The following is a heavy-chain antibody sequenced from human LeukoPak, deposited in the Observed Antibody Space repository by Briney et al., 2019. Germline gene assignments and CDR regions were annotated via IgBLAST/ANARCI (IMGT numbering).Heavy chain of an antibody. D-gene: IGHD3-10*01. Sequence: GGSLRLSCAASGFTFSGYEMNWVRQAPGKGLEWVSYISSSGSIIYYADSLRGRFIISRDNAKNSLYLQMNSLRAEDTAVYYCASQRGFDYWGQGTLVTVSS. CDR3: ASQRGFDY. J-gene: IGHJ4*02. CDR2: ISSSGSII. CDR1: GFTFSGYE. V-gene: IGHV3-48*03.